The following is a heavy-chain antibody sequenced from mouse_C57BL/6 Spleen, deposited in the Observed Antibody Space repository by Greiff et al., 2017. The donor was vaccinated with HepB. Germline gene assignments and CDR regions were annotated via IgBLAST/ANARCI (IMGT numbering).Heavy chain of an antibody. D-gene: IGHD1-1*01. Sequence: LQESGPELVKPGASVKISCKASGYSFTSYYIHWVKQRPGQGLEWIGWIYPGSGNTKYNEKFKGKATLTADTSSSTAYMQLSSLTSEDSAVYYCARSHYYGSPFDYWGQGTTLTVSS. J-gene: IGHJ2*01. CDR1: GYSFTSYY. CDR3: ARSHYYGSPFDY. V-gene: IGHV1-66*01. CDR2: IYPGSGNT.